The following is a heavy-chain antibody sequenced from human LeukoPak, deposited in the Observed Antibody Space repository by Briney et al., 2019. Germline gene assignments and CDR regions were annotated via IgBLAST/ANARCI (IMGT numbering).Heavy chain of an antibody. Sequence: SETLSLTCTVSGGSISSYYWSWLRQPPGKGLEWIGYIYYSGSTNYNPSLKSRVTISVDTSKNQFSLKLSSATAADTAVYYCARVGDFWSGPITNWFDPWGQGTLVTVSS. D-gene: IGHD3-3*01. CDR1: GGSISSYY. V-gene: IGHV4-59*08. CDR2: IYYSGST. J-gene: IGHJ5*02. CDR3: ARVGDFWSGPITNWFDP.